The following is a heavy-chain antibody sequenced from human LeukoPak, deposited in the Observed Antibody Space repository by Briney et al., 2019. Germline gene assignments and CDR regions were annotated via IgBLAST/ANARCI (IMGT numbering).Heavy chain of an antibody. J-gene: IGHJ4*02. V-gene: IGHV3-15*01. D-gene: IGHD6-13*01. CDR1: GIFFTDAW. CDR2: IKSNSDGGTT. CDR3: TRDISAVAHDY. Sequence: PGGSLRLSCTVSGIFFTDAWMSWVRQSPGKGLEWVGRIKSNSDGGTTDYGAPVKGRFIISRDDARNTLYLEMNSLQGEDTGMYYCTRDISAVAHDYWGQGTLVAVSS.